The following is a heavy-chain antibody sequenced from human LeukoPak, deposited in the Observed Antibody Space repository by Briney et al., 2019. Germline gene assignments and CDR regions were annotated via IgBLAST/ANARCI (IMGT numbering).Heavy chain of an antibody. D-gene: IGHD3-10*01. Sequence: GGSLRLSCAASGFTFSSHGMRWVRQAPGKVLEWVAVTSYDGTTKYYADSAKGRFNISRDNSKNTLYLQMNSLRVDDTAVYYCAKDATLFGDQYFDYWGQGTLVIVSS. J-gene: IGHJ4*02. CDR1: GFTFSSHG. V-gene: IGHV3-30*18. CDR2: TSYDGTTK. CDR3: AKDATLFGDQYFDY.